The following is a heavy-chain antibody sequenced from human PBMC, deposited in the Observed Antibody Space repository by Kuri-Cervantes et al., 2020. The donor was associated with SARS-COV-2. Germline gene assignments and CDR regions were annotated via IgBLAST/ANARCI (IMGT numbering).Heavy chain of an antibody. Sequence: GESLKISCAASGFAFSSYVLHWVRQAPDKGLEWVAVIWYDGSNKYYADSVKGRFTISRDNSKNTLYLQMNSLRAEDTAVYYCAKTASPHTYYYMDVWGKGTTVTVSS. V-gene: IGHV3-33*06. CDR2: IWYDGSNK. CDR1: GFAFSSYV. CDR3: AKTASPHTYYYMDV. J-gene: IGHJ6*03. D-gene: IGHD5-18*01.